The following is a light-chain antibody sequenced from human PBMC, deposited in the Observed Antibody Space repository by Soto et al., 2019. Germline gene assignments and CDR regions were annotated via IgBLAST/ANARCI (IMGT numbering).Light chain of an antibody. CDR3: QLYNRYSRT. V-gene: IGKV1-5*02. J-gene: IGKJ3*01. CDR2: DAS. Sequence: DIQMTQSPSTLSASVGDRVTIICRASQSITNWLAWYQQKPGKAPKLLIYDASSLKSGVPSRFSGSGSGTEFTLTISSLQPDDFATYYCQLYNRYSRTFGPGTKVDIK. CDR1: QSITNW.